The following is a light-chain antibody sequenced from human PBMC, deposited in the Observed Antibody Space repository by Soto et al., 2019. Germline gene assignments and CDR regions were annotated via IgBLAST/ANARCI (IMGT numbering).Light chain of an antibody. V-gene: IGLV2-8*01. CDR1: SSDVGGYNY. Sequence: QSALTQPPSASGSPGQSVTISCTGTSSDVGGYNYVSWYQQHPGKAPKLMIYEVSKRPSGVPDRFSGSKSANTASLTVSGLQAEDEADYYCSSYASSNDKVFGGGTKLTVL. CDR3: SSYASSNDKV. J-gene: IGLJ3*02. CDR2: EVS.